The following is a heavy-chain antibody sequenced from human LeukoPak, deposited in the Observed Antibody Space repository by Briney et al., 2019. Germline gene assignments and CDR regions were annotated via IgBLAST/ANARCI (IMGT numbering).Heavy chain of an antibody. Sequence: PSQTLSLTCTVSGRSISSGDYYCTWLRQPRWNGLDWFGYIYFSGSTYYNPSLKSRVTISVDTSKNQFSLKLSSVTAADTAVYYCARDHDYGGNSFAFDIWGQGTMVTVSS. CDR1: GRSISSGDYY. CDR3: ARDHDYGGNSFAFDI. J-gene: IGHJ3*02. V-gene: IGHV4-30-4*08. D-gene: IGHD4-23*01. CDR2: IYFSGST.